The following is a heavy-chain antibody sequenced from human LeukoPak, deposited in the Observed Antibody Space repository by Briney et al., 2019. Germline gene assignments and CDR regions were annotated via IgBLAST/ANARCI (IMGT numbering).Heavy chain of an antibody. CDR1: GFTFSSYS. Sequence: GGSLRLSCAASGFTFSSYSMNWVRQAPGKGLEWVSSISSSSSYIYYADSVKGRFTISRDNADNSLYLEVTSLRAEDTAVYYCARAFCSSATCIHYYGLDVWGQGTTVAVSS. D-gene: IGHD2-2*01. CDR3: ARAFCSSATCIHYYGLDV. CDR2: ISSSSSYI. V-gene: IGHV3-21*04. J-gene: IGHJ6*02.